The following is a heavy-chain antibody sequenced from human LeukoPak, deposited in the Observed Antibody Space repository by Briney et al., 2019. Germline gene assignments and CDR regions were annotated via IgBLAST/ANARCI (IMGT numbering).Heavy chain of an antibody. CDR3: AKDPLMVRGVNFYYFDY. CDR2: INHSGST. Sequence: SETLSLTCAVYGGSFSGYYWSWIRQPPGKGLEWIGEINHSGSTNYNPSLKSRVTISVDTSKNQFSLKLSSVTAADTAVYYCAKDPLMVRGVNFYYFDYWGQGTLVTVSS. V-gene: IGHV4-34*01. D-gene: IGHD3-10*01. CDR1: GGSFSGYY. J-gene: IGHJ4*02.